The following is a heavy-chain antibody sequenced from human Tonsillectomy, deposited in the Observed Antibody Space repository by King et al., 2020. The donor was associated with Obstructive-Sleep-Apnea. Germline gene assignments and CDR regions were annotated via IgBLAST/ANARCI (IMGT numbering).Heavy chain of an antibody. D-gene: IGHD1-26*01. J-gene: IGHJ4*02. V-gene: IGHV3-23*04. CDR2: IRGSGCIT. Sequence: VQLVESGGGLVQPGGSLRLSCAASGFTFSSYAMSWVRQAPGKGLEWVSAIRGSGCITYYADSVKGRFTISRDNSKNTLYLQMTSLRAEDTAVYYCASDRGGGVGVVFDYWGQGTLVT. CDR1: GFTFSSYA. CDR3: ASDRGGGVGVVFDY.